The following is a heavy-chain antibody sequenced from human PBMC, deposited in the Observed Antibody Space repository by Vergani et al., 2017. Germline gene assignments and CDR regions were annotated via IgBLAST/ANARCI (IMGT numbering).Heavy chain of an antibody. CDR3: ARSGFGDAQNFDY. D-gene: IGHD3-10*01. V-gene: IGHV4-30-2*01. Sequence: QLQLQESGSGLVKPSQTLSLTCAVSGGSISSGGYSWSWLRQPPGKGLGWIGYINHSGSTYYNPSLKSRVTISADRSKNPFSLKLSSVTAADTAVYYCARSGFGDAQNFDYWGQGTLVTVSS. J-gene: IGHJ4*02. CDR1: GGSISSGGYS. CDR2: INHSGST.